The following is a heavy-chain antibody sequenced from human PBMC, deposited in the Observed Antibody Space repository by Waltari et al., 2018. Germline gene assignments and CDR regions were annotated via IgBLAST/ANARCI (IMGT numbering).Heavy chain of an antibody. V-gene: IGHV3-23*01. Sequence: EVQLLESGGGLVQPGGSLRLSCAASGFTFSSYAMSWVRQAPGKGVGWVSAISGSGGSTYYADSVKGRFTISRDNSKNTLYLQMNSLRAEDTAVYYCANDYGDYDDAFDIWGQGTMVTVSS. CDR2: ISGSGGST. CDR3: ANDYGDYDDAFDI. CDR1: GFTFSSYA. D-gene: IGHD4-17*01. J-gene: IGHJ3*02.